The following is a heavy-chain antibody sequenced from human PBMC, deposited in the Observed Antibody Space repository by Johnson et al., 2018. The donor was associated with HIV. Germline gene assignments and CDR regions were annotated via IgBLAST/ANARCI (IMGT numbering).Heavy chain of an antibody. CDR2: ISSSGSTI. D-gene: IGHD1-26*01. V-gene: IGHV3-11*04. Sequence: QVQLVESGGGLVKPGGSLRLSCAASGFSFSDYYMSWIRQAPGKGLEWVSSISSSGSTIYYADSVVKGRFTISRDNDKNSVFLQMNSLRVEDTAIYYCARALEVGATTANEAFDIWGQGTMVTVSS. CDR3: ARALEVGATTANEAFDI. J-gene: IGHJ3*02. CDR1: GFSFSDYY.